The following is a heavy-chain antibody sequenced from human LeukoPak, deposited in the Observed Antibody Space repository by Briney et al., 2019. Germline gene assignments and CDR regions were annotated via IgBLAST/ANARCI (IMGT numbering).Heavy chain of an antibody. CDR2: MNPNSGNT. D-gene: IGHD3-9*01. Sequence: GASVKVSCKASGYTFTSYDINWVRQATGQGLEWMGWMNPNSGNTGYAQKFQGRVTMTRNTSISTAYTELSSLRSEDTAVYYLARGPDKFDYKNWFDPWGQGTLVTVSS. CDR3: ARGPDKFDYKNWFDP. V-gene: IGHV1-8*01. CDR1: GYTFTSYD. J-gene: IGHJ5*02.